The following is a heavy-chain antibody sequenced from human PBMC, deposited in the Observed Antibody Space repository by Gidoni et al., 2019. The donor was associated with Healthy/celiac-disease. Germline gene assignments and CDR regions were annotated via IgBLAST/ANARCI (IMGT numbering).Heavy chain of an antibody. V-gene: IGHV3-23*04. D-gene: IGHD2-2*01. J-gene: IGHJ4*02. CDR1: GFTFSSYA. Sequence: EVQLVESGGGLVQPGGSLRLSCAASGFTFSSYAMSWVRQAPGKGLEWVSAISGSGGSTYYADSVKGRFTISRDNSKNTLYLQMNSQRAEDTAVYYCAKDSNIVVVPAENPGDYWGQGTLVTVSS. CDR3: AKDSNIVVVPAENPGDY. CDR2: ISGSGGST.